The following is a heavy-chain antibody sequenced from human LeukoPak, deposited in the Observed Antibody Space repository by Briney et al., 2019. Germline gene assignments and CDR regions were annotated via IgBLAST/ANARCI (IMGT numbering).Heavy chain of an antibody. CDR1: GGSISSSSYY. D-gene: IGHD1-26*01. J-gene: IGHJ6*04. CDR2: IYYSGST. Sequence: SETLSLTCTVSGGSISSSSYYWGWIRQPPGKGLEWIGSIYYSGSTNYNPSLKSRVTISVDKSKNQFSLKLTSVTAADTAVYYCAGDLGSSTPSGVWGRGTTVTVSS. CDR3: AGDLGSSTPSGV. V-gene: IGHV4-39*07.